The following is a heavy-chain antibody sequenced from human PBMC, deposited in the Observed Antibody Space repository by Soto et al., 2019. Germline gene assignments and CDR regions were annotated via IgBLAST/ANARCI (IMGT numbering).Heavy chain of an antibody. J-gene: IGHJ6*02. CDR3: ARVYCSGGSSYSYYYYGMDV. CDR2: INHSVST. D-gene: IGHD2-15*01. Sequence: TSETLSLTCAVYGGSFSGYYRSWIRQPPGKGLEWIGEINHSVSTNYNPSLKSRVTISVDTSKNQFSLKLSSVTAADTAVYYCARVYCSGGSSYSYYYYGMDVWGQGTRVTVSS. V-gene: IGHV4-34*01. CDR1: GGSFSGYY.